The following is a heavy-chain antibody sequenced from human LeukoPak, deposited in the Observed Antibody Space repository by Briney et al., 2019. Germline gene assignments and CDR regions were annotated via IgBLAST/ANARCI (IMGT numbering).Heavy chain of an antibody. CDR3: ARGRDGYNLGALQ. CDR1: EFPFNDYG. V-gene: IGHV3-20*04. J-gene: IGHJ4*02. D-gene: IGHD5-24*01. CDR2: INWNGGST. Sequence: GGPLSPSCAASEFPFNDYGMSGVRKPPGRGLGWVSGINWNGGSTGYADSVKGRFTISRDNAKNTLYLQMNSLRAEDTAVYYCARGRDGYNLGALQGGQGTLVTVSS.